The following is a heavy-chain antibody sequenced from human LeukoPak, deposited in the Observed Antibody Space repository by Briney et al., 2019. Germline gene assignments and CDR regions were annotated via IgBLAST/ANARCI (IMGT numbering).Heavy chain of an antibody. Sequence: SETLSLTCGVSFSGFFWSWIRQPPGKGLERIGEINHSGSTNYNPSLKSRVTISIDTSKNQFPLKLTSVTAADTAVYYCARASSYDDTTRYNPSWFGPWGQGTLVTVSS. CDR3: ARASSYDDTTRYNPSWFGP. CDR2: INHSGST. D-gene: IGHD2-2*02. V-gene: IGHV4-34*01. CDR1: SFSGFF. J-gene: IGHJ5*02.